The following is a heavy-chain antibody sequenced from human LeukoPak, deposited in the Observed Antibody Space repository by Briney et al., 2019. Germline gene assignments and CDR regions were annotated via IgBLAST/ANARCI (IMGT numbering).Heavy chain of an antibody. CDR1: GFTFTSYY. V-gene: IGHV1-46*01. CDR3: ARIGVRGVNWFDP. D-gene: IGHD3-10*01. J-gene: IGHJ5*02. Sequence: GGSLRLSCAASGFTFTSYYMHWVRQAPGQGLEWMGIINPSGGSTSYAQKFQGRVTMTRDTSTSTVYMELSSLRSEDTAVYYCARIGVRGVNWFDPWGQGTLVTVSS. CDR2: INPSGGST.